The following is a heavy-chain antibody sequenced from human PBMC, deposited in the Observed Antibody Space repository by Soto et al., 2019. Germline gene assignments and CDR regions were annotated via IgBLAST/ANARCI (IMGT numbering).Heavy chain of an antibody. CDR3: AHSLPHSYSSSWYDSWFDP. Sequence: QITLKESGPTLVKPTQTLTLTCTFSGFSLSTSGVGVGWIRQPPGKALEWRALIYWNDDKRYSPSLKSRLTITKDTSKNQVVRTMTQMDPVDTATYYCAHSLPHSYSSSWYDSWFDPWGQVTRVTVSS. CDR1: GFSLSTSGVG. J-gene: IGHJ5*02. D-gene: IGHD6-13*01. CDR2: IYWNDDK. V-gene: IGHV2-5*01.